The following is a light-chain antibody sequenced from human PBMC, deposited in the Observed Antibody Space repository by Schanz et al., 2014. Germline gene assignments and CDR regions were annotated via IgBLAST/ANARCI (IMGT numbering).Light chain of an antibody. V-gene: IGLV2-11*01. CDR2: DVS. J-gene: IGLJ3*02. CDR3: CSFVRSGRWV. CDR1: SSDVGGYNY. Sequence: QSALTQPRSVSGSPGQSVAISCTGTSSDVGGYNYVSWYQQHPGKAPKLMIYDVSNRPSGVSNRFSGFKSGNTASLTISGLQAEDEADYYCCSFVRSGRWVFGGGTKLTVL.